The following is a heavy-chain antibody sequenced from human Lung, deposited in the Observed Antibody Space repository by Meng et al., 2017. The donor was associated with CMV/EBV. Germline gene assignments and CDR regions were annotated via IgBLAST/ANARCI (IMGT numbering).Heavy chain of an antibody. CDR1: GYRVATYG. CDR3: AREVHYYDSHGIDY. CDR2: VSAHNGKT. V-gene: IGHV1-18*01. J-gene: IGHJ4*02. Sequence: ACGYRVATYGISRVRLVPGQGVEWVGWVSAHNGKTKYGEKFQSKVTMAVHTSTNAAHIDLRELGSDSTAVYFCAREVHYYDSHGIDYWGQGTLVTVSS. D-gene: IGHD3-22*01.